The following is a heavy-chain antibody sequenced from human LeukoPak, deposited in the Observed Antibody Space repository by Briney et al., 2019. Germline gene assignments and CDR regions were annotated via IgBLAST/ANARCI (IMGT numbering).Heavy chain of an antibody. J-gene: IGHJ3*02. D-gene: IGHD6-19*01. V-gene: IGHV3-23*01. CDR3: ARTVGSGRPGGRKQHAFDI. Sequence: GGSLRLSCAASGFTFSSYAMSWVRQAPGKGLEWVSAISGSGGSTYYADSVKGRFTISRDNSKNTLYLQMNSLRAEDTAVYYCARTVGSGRPGGRKQHAFDIWGQGTMVTVSS. CDR2: ISGSGGST. CDR1: GFTFSSYA.